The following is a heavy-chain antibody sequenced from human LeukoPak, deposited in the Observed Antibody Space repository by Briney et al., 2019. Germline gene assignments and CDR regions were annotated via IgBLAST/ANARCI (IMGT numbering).Heavy chain of an antibody. D-gene: IGHD7-27*01. CDR2: IYHTGST. CDR3: ASRKLGNDY. Sequence: SETLSLTCTVSGGSTSSYYWSWIRQPPGKGLEWIGYIYHTGSTSYSPSLKSRVTISADTSQNQFSLKLSSVTAADTAVYYCASRKLGNDYWGQGTLVTVSS. V-gene: IGHV4-59*01. J-gene: IGHJ4*02. CDR1: GGSTSSYY.